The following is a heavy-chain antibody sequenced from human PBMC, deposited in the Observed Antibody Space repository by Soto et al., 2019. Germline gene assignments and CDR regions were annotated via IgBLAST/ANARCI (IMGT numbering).Heavy chain of an antibody. V-gene: IGHV1-8*01. J-gene: IGHJ5*02. CDR2: MNPSTGNT. Sequence: QVQLVQSGAEVKKPGASVKVSCKASGYTFTSCDIIWVRQITGQGLEWMGWMNPSTGNTDSAEKFQGRLTMTRNTSISTVYMELSSLSFEDTAVYYCARGRIIVAGGFDPWGQGTLLTVSS. CDR1: GYTFTSCD. D-gene: IGHD6-19*01. CDR3: ARGRIIVAGGFDP.